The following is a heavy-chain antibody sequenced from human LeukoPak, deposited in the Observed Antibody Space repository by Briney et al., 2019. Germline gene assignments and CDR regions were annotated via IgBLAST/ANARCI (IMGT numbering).Heavy chain of an antibody. D-gene: IGHD2-2*01. V-gene: IGHV4-59*01. CDR2: IYYSGNT. Sequence: PSETLSLTCTVSGGSISNYYWSWTRQPPGKGLEWIGYIYYSGNTNYNPSLKSRVTISVDTSKTQFSLKLNSVTAADTAVYYCARVRYCSTNRCYDREFDNWGQGTLVTVSS. CDR3: ARVRYCSTNRCYDREFDN. J-gene: IGHJ4*02. CDR1: GGSISNYY.